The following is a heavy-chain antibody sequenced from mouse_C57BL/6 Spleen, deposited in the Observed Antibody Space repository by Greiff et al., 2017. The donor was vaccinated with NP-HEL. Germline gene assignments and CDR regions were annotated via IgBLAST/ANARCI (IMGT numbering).Heavy chain of an antibody. CDR3: ATGTWFAY. CDR1: GYTFTSYW. Sequence: QVHVKQSGAELVKPGASVKLSCKASGYTFTSYWMHWVKQRPGQGLEWIGMIHPNSGSTNYNEKFKSKATLTVDKSSSTAYMQLSSLTSEDSAVYYCATGTWFAYWGQGTLVTVSA. V-gene: IGHV1-64*01. J-gene: IGHJ3*01. CDR2: IHPNSGST. D-gene: IGHD4-1*01.